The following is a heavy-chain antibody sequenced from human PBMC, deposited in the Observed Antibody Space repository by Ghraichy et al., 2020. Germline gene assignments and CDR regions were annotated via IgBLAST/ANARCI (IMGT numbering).Heavy chain of an antibody. CDR2: IIPIFGTA. D-gene: IGHD2-21*01. V-gene: IGHV1-69*06. Sequence: SVKVSCKASGGTFSSYAISWVRQAPGQGLEWMGGIIPIFGTANYAQKFQGRVTITADKSTSTAYMELSSLRSEDTAVYYCARGNCGGDCYLYWYFDLWGRGTLVTVSS. J-gene: IGHJ2*01. CDR3: ARGNCGGDCYLYWYFDL. CDR1: GGTFSSYA.